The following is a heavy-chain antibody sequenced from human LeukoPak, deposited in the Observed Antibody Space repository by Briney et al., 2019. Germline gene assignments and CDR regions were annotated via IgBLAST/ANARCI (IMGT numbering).Heavy chain of an antibody. V-gene: IGHV1-8*01. CDR2: MNPNSGNT. Sequence: ASVKVSCKASGYTFTSYDINWVRQATGQGLEWMGWMNPNSGNTGYAQKFQGRVTMTRNTSISTAYMELSSLRSEDTAVYYCARGAGVYYDSSGTDAFDIWGQGTMVIVSS. J-gene: IGHJ3*02. CDR3: ARGAGVYYDSSGTDAFDI. D-gene: IGHD3-22*01. CDR1: GYTFTSYD.